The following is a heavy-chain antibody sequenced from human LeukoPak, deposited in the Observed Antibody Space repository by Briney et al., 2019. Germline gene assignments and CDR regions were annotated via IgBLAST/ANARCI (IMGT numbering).Heavy chain of an antibody. V-gene: IGHV4-59*01. CDR3: ASAGMVVAATSPNWFDP. CDR1: GGSISSYY. D-gene: IGHD2-15*01. Sequence: SETLSLTRTVSGGSISSYYWSWIRQPPGKGLEWIGYIYYSGSTNYNPSLKSRVTISVDTSKNQFSLKLSSVTAADTAVYYCASAGMVVAATSPNWFDPWGQGTLVTVSS. CDR2: IYYSGST. J-gene: IGHJ5*02.